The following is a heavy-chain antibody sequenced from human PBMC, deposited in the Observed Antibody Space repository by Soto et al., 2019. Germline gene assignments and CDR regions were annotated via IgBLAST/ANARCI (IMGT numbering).Heavy chain of an antibody. J-gene: IGHJ4*02. Sequence: PGGSLRLSCVASGFTVDDYAMHWVRQAPGKGLEWVSGISANGDTIDYADSVKGRFTISRDNAKNSLFLQMNSLRPEDTAVYYCAKDMKWGGMTTIHYFDSWGQGT. CDR2: ISANGDTI. CDR3: AKDMKWGGMTTIHYFDS. CDR1: GFTVDDYA. D-gene: IGHD4-17*01. V-gene: IGHV3-9*01.